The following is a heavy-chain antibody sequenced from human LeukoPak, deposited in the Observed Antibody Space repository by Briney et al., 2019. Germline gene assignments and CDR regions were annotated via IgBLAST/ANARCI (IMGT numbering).Heavy chain of an antibody. J-gene: IGHJ4*02. Sequence: GGSLRLSCGASGFTFSSYSMNWVRQAPGKGLEWVSSISRSSSYIYYADSVKGRFTISRDNAKNSLYLQMNSLRAEDTAVYYCARGRTTVTTMVFGYWGQGTLVTVSS. V-gene: IGHV3-21*01. D-gene: IGHD4-11*01. CDR2: ISRSSSYI. CDR3: ARGRTTVTTMVFGY. CDR1: GFTFSSYS.